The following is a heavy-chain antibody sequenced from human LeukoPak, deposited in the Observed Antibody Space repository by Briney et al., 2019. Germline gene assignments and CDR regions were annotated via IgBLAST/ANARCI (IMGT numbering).Heavy chain of an antibody. J-gene: IGHJ4*02. CDR3: ARILLRGIAVAETFYYFDY. CDR2: IYYSGST. D-gene: IGHD6-19*01. V-gene: IGHV4-39*07. CDR1: GGSISSSSYY. Sequence: PSETLSLTCTVSGGSISSSSYYWGWIRQPPGKGLEWIGSIYYSGSTYYNPSLKSRVTISVDTSKNQFSLKLSSVTAADTAVYYCARILLRGIAVAETFYYFDYWGQGTLVTVSS.